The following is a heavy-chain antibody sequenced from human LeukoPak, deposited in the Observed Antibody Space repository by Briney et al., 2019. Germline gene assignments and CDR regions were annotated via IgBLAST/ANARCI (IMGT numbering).Heavy chain of an antibody. Sequence: GGSLRLSCATSGFYFESYAMSWVRQAPGKGLEWVSGVSGSGASTYYADSVKGRFTISRDSSKNTLYLQLNSLRVEDTAVYYCARVYGSSNYYYDRYYYYMDVWGRGTTVTVPS. D-gene: IGHD3-22*01. CDR1: GFYFESYA. J-gene: IGHJ6*03. V-gene: IGHV3-23*01. CDR2: VSGSGAST. CDR3: ARVYGSSNYYYDRYYYYMDV.